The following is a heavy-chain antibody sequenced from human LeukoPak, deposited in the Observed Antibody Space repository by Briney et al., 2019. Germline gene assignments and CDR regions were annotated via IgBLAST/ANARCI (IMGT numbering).Heavy chain of an antibody. CDR1: GYTFISYD. Sequence: SVKVSCKASGYTFISYDINWVRQAPGQGLEWMGGIIPVFGTANYAQRFQGRVTISTDESTSTAYMELTSLRSEDTAVYYCATPAAAGRPLDYWGQGTLVTVSS. J-gene: IGHJ4*02. D-gene: IGHD6-13*01. CDR2: IIPVFGTA. CDR3: ATPAAAGRPLDY. V-gene: IGHV1-69*05.